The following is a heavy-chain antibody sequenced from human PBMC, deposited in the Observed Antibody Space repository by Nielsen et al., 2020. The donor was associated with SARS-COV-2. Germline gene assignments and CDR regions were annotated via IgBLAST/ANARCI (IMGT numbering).Heavy chain of an antibody. D-gene: IGHD6-13*01. Sequence: GESLKISCAASGFTFSSYGMHWVRQAPGKGLEWVAVIWYDGSNKYYADSVKGRFTISRDNSKNTLYLQMNSLRAEDTAVYYCARATVYSSKPEDYWGQGTLVTVSS. CDR3: ARATVYSSKPEDY. V-gene: IGHV3-33*01. CDR2: IWYDGSNK. CDR1: GFTFSSYG. J-gene: IGHJ4*02.